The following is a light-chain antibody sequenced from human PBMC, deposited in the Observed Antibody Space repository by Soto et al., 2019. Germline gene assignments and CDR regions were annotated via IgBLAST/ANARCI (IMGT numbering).Light chain of an antibody. V-gene: IGKV3-20*01. CDR2: GAS. J-gene: IGKJ3*01. Sequence: EIVLTQSPGTLSLSPGERATLSCRASQSVSSSYLAWYQQKPGQAPRLLIYGASSRATGIPDRFSGSGSGTDFTLTISRLEPEDFAGYYCQQYGGSFRVFGPGTKVDIK. CDR3: QQYGGSFRV. CDR1: QSVSSSY.